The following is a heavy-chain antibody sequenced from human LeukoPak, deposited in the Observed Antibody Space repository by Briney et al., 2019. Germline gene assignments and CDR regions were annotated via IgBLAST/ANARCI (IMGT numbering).Heavy chain of an antibody. D-gene: IGHD2-15*01. CDR1: GASIRSGDYY. CDR2: IYDSGST. V-gene: IGHV4-30-4*01. CDR3: ARDCSGGSCYGAFDI. Sequence: SQTLSLTCTVSGASIRSGDYYWRWIRQPPGKGLEWIGYIYDSGSTYYNPSLKSRITISVDTSENRFSLKLSSVTATDTAVYYCARDCSGGSCYGAFDIWGQGTMVTVSS. J-gene: IGHJ3*02.